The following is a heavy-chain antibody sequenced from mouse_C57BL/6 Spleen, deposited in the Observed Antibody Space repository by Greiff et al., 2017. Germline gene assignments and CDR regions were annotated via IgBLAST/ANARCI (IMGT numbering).Heavy chain of an antibody. CDR3: ARGTGLDY. CDR2: ISSGSSTI. Sequence: EVKLVESGGGLVKPGGPLKLSCAASGFTFSDYGMHWVRQAPEKGLEWVAYISSGSSTIYYADTVKGRFTISRDNAKNTLFLQMTSLRSEDTAMYYCARGTGLDYWGQGTTLTVSS. CDR1: GFTFSDYG. D-gene: IGHD4-1*01. V-gene: IGHV5-17*01. J-gene: IGHJ2*01.